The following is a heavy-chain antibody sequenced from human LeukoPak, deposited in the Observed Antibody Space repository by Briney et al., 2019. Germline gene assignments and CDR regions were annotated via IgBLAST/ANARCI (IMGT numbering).Heavy chain of an antibody. CDR1: GGSICSYY. CDR3: ARGRVVPAAMGFDY. J-gene: IGHJ4*02. D-gene: IGHD2-2*01. Sequence: PSETLSLTCTVSGGSICSYYWSWIRQPPGKGLEWIGYIYYSGSANYNPSLKSRVTISVDTSKNQFSLKLSSVTAADTAVYYCARGRVVPAAMGFDYWGQGTLVTVSS. CDR2: IYYSGSA. V-gene: IGHV4-59*01.